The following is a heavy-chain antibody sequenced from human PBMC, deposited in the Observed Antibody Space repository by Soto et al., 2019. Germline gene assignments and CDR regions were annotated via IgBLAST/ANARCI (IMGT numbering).Heavy chain of an antibody. CDR3: ARARTTPYFDY. D-gene: IGHD1-1*01. Sequence: PSETLSLTCTVSGGSISSGVYYWSWIRQNPGKGLEWIGYIFHSGSTYYNPSLNSRITMSVDTSKNQFSLKLSSVTAADTAVYYCARARTTPYFDYWGQGTLVTVSS. V-gene: IGHV4-31*02. J-gene: IGHJ4*02. CDR2: IFHSGST. CDR1: GGSISSGVYY.